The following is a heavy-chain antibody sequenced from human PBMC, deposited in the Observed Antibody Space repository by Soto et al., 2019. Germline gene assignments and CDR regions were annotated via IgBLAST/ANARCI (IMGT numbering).Heavy chain of an antibody. CDR3: ARVWYDGNSGAFDI. CDR1: GYNFILHG. CDR2: ISAYNGNT. V-gene: IGHV1-18*01. J-gene: IGHJ3*02. Sequence: QGQLVQSVGEVKKPGASLKVSCKASGYNFILHGISWVRQAPGQGLEWMGWISAYNGNTNYAQNFQDRVTMTTDPTTSTVSMELRSLRSDDTAVYYCARVWYDGNSGAFDIWGQGTKVTVSS. D-gene: IGHD3-10*01.